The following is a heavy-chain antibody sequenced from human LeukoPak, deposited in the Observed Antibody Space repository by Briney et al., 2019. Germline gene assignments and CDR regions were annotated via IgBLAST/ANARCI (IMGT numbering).Heavy chain of an antibody. D-gene: IGHD1-26*01. CDR2: FDPEDGET. J-gene: IGHJ4*02. CDR1: GYTLTELS. Sequence: GASVKVSCKVSGYTLTELSMHWVRQAPGKGLEWMGGFDPEDGETIYAQKFQGRVTMTEGTSTDTAYMELSSLRSEDTAVYYCATSSGSYYEGYYFDYWGQGTLVTVSS. CDR3: ATSSGSYYEGYYFDY. V-gene: IGHV1-24*01.